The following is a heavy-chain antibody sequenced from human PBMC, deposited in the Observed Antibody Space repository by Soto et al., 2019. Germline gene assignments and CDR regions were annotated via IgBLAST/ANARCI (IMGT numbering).Heavy chain of an antibody. CDR2: ISYDGSNK. J-gene: IGHJ4*02. V-gene: IGHV3-30*18. CDR1: GFTFSSYG. Sequence: PGGSLRLSCAASGFTFSSYGMHWVRQAPGKGLEWVAVISYDGSNKYYADSVKGRFTISRDNSKNTLYLQMNSLRAEDTAVYYCAKDRRRKGSPDYWGQGTLVTVSS. CDR3: AKDRRRKGSPDY.